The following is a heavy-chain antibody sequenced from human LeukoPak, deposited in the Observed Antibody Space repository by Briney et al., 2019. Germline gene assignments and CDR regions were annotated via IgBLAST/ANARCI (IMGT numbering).Heavy chain of an antibody. CDR3: ARATYGSGSYYFDY. D-gene: IGHD3-10*01. CDR2: INSGSRYI. Sequence: PGGSLRLSCAASGFTFSTYAMNWVRQAPGKGLEWVSSINSGSRYIYYADSVKGRFTISRDNAKNSMYLQMNSLRAEDTAVYYCARATYGSGSYYFDYWGQGTLVTVSS. CDR1: GFTFSTYA. J-gene: IGHJ4*02. V-gene: IGHV3-21*01.